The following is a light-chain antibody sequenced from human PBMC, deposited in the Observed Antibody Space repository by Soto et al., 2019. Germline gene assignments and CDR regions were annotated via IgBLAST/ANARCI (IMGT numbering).Light chain of an antibody. CDR1: SSDVGSYNL. CDR3: CSYAGSGTYV. Sequence: QPVLSQPASVSASPGQSITISCTGTSSDVGSYNLVSWYQQHPGKAPKLMTYEGFKRPSGVSNRFSGSKSGNTASLTISGLQAEDEADYYCCSYAGSGTYVFGTGTKLTVL. V-gene: IGLV2-23*01. CDR2: EGF. J-gene: IGLJ1*01.